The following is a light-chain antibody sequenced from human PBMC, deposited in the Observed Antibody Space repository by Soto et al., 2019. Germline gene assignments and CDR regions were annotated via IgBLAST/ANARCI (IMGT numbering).Light chain of an antibody. CDR3: HQYDDGPYT. Sequence: EIVMTQSPATLSVSPGERATLSCRASQSVSSNVAWYQQIPGQTPRLLIYGASTRATGIPVRFSGSGSGTEFTLTISSXQSEDFAVYYCHQYDDGPYTFGQGTKVDTK. J-gene: IGKJ2*01. CDR2: GAS. CDR1: QSVSSN. V-gene: IGKV3-15*01.